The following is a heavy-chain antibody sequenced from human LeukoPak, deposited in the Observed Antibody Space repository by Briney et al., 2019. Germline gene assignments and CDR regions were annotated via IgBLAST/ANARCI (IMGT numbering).Heavy chain of an antibody. D-gene: IGHD3-16*01. CDR3: ANRLGYSFGY. CDR2: INNSGGDT. CDR1: GIAFSNYA. Sequence: GGSLRLSCAASGIAFSNYAMSWVRPAAGKGLEWVSSINNSGGDTSYADSVKGRFTISRDNSRNTLYLQMNSLRAEDTAIYYCANRLGYSFGYWGQGTLVTVSS. J-gene: IGHJ4*02. V-gene: IGHV3-23*01.